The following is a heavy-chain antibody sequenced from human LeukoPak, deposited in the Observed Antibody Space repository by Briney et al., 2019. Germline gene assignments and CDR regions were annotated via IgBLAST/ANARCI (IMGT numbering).Heavy chain of an antibody. Sequence: GASVKVSCKASGGTFSNYAVSWVRQAPGQGLEWMGGIIPIFGTANYAQKFQGRVTITADESTSTAYMELSSLRSEDTAVYYCARERAAHPGGLPDYWGQGTLVTVSS. J-gene: IGHJ4*02. D-gene: IGHD6-6*01. CDR1: GGTFSNYA. V-gene: IGHV1-69*01. CDR3: ARERAAHPGGLPDY. CDR2: IIPIFGTA.